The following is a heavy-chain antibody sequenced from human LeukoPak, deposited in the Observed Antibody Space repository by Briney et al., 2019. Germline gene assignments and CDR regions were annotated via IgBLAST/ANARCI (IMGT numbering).Heavy chain of an antibody. CDR1: GFTFSSYD. V-gene: IGHV3-33*08. CDR3: ARGSSWLDY. J-gene: IGHJ4*02. D-gene: IGHD6-13*01. Sequence: GGSLRLSCAPSGFTFSSYDMHWVRQAPGKGLEWVAVIWYDGSNKYYADSVKGRFTISRDNSKNTLYLQMNSLRAEDTAVYYCARGSSWLDYWGQGTLVTVSS. CDR2: IWYDGSNK.